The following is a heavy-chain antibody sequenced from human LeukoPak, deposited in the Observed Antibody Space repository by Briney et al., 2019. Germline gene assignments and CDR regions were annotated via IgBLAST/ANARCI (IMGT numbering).Heavy chain of an antibody. CDR1: GGSISGYF. V-gene: IGHV4-4*09. J-gene: IGHJ6*03. Sequence: SETLSLTCTVSGGSISGYFWSWIRRPPGKGPEWIGYIYSTGTTNYSPSLSSRVTISVDTSKNQLSLNLRFVTATDSAVYYCARHNPPPTGFCSGTSCFMSGSQYFYMDVWGKGTSVTVS. CDR3: ARHNPPPTGFCSGTSCFMSGSQYFYMDV. D-gene: IGHD2-2*01. CDR2: IYSTGTT.